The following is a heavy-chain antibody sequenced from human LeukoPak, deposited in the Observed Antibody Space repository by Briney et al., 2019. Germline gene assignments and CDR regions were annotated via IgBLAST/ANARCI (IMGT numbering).Heavy chain of an antibody. CDR3: ARARYGSGGYFFDF. CDR1: GFNFNSYW. J-gene: IGHJ4*02. V-gene: IGHV3-7*04. CDR2: IKQDGSEI. Sequence: SGGSLRLSCAASGFNFNSYWMSWVRQAPGKGLECVANIKQDGSEIYFVDSVKGRFTISSGNAKSSLYLQMNSLRGEDTAVYYCARARYGSGGYFFDFWGQGTLVTVSS. D-gene: IGHD3-10*01.